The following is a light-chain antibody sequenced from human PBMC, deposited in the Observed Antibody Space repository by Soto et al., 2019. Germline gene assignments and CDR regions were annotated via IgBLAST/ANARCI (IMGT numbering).Light chain of an antibody. J-gene: IGLJ3*02. Sequence: QSVLTQPPSASGSPGQSVAISCTGTSSDVGAYNYVCWYQQHPGKAPKLMISEVNKRPSGVPDRFSGSKSGNTASLTVSGLQAEDEADYYCSSFAANPVFGGGTKLTVL. V-gene: IGLV2-8*01. CDR3: SSFAANPV. CDR2: EVN. CDR1: SSDVGAYNY.